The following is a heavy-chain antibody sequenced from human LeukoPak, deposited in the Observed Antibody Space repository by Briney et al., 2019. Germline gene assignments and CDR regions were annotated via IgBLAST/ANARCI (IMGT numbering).Heavy chain of an antibody. CDR3: ARGSSAYGSGMDLDY. J-gene: IGHJ4*02. D-gene: IGHD3-10*01. V-gene: IGHV3-23*01. CDR2: ISGSGGST. CDR1: GFTFSSYA. Sequence: PGGSLRLSCAASGFTFSSYAMSWVRQAPGKGLEWVSAISGSGGSTYYADSVKGRFTISRDNSKNTLYLQMNSLRAEDTAVYYCARGSSAYGSGMDLDYWGQGTLVTVSS.